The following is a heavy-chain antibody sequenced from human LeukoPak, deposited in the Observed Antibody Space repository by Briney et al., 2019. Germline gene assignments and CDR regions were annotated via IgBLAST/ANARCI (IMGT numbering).Heavy chain of an antibody. D-gene: IGHD5-18*01. V-gene: IGHV4-4*07. J-gene: IGHJ4*02. CDR2: VYTSGST. CDR1: GGSISSYH. CDR3: ARVVGYSYGYGEYYFDY. Sequence: SETLSLTCTVSGGSISSYHWSWIRQPAGKGLEWIGRVYTSGSTNYNPSLKSRVTMSVDTSKNQFSLKLSSVTAADTAVYYCARVVGYSYGYGEYYFDYWGQGTLVTVSS.